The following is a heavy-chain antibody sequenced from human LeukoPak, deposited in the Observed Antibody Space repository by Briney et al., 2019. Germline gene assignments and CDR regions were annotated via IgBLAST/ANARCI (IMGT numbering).Heavy chain of an antibody. CDR1: RFTVSSNY. D-gene: IGHD3-10*01. V-gene: IGHV3-53*01. Sequence: GGALRHSCAPSRFTVSSNYMSWVRQAPRKGREWVSVIYSGSSTYYPDSVKSRFTISRENSKNQLYLQMNSLRDEDTAVYYCASGSGSYRIHYYYMDVWGTGTTVTVSS. J-gene: IGHJ6*03. CDR3: ASGSGSYRIHYYYMDV. CDR2: IYSGSST.